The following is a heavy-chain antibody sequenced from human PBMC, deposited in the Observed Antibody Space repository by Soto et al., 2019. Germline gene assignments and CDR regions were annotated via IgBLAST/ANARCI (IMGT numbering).Heavy chain of an antibody. V-gene: IGHV3-48*02. CDR1: GFTFSSYS. CDR2: ISSSSSTI. J-gene: IGHJ3*02. CDR3: AREGFYDSSGSDAFDI. Sequence: GGSLRLSCAASGFTFSSYSMNWVRQAPGKGLEWVSYISSSSSTIYYADSVKGRFTISRDNAKNSLYLQMNSLRDEDTAVYYCAREGFYDSSGSDAFDIWGQGTMVTVSS. D-gene: IGHD3-22*01.